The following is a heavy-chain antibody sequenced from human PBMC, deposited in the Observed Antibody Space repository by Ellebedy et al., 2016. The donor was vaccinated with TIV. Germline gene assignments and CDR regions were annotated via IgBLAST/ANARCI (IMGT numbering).Heavy chain of an antibody. CDR3: AREDGEFSYAVDS. Sequence: SGPTLVKPTETLTLTCTFSGFSLSTSGMCINWIRQRLGKALEWLARIDLDEDPYYSTPLHNRLTISMHRTRNQVVHTMTSMDADDSGMYFCAREDGEFSYAVDSWGQGILVTVST. J-gene: IGHJ4*02. V-gene: IGHV2-70*11. CDR2: IDLDEDP. CDR1: GFSLSTSGMC. D-gene: IGHD3-16*01.